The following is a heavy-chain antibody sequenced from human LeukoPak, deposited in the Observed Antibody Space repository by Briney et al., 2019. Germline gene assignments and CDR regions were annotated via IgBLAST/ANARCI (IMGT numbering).Heavy chain of an antibody. CDR1: GFTFSSYA. D-gene: IGHD3-10*01. CDR3: AKDGRSFGEAHYNWFDP. Sequence: PGGSLRLSCAASGFTFSSYAMSWVRQAPGKGLEWVSAISGSGGSTYYVDSVKGRFTISRDNSKNTLYLQMNSLRAEDTAVYYCAKDGRSFGEAHYNWFDPWGQGTLVTVSS. V-gene: IGHV3-23*01. CDR2: ISGSGGST. J-gene: IGHJ5*02.